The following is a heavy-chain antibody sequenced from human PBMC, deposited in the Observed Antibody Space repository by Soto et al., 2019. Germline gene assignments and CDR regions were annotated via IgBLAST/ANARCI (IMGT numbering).Heavy chain of an antibody. CDR1: GYTFASCA. D-gene: IGHD3-22*01. J-gene: IGHJ4*02. CDR2: ISAYNGNT. V-gene: IGHV1-18*01. Sequence: APVKVSCNASGYTFASCAISWPRQSPGQGLEWMGWISAYNGNTNYAQKLQGRVTMTTDTSTSTAYMELRSLRSDDTAVYYCARARYYYDSSGFYFPLADIDYLGQGTLVPVSS. CDR3: ARARYYYDSSGFYFPLADIDY.